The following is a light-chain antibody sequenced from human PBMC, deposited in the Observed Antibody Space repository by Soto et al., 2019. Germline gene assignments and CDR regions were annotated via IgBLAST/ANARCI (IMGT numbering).Light chain of an antibody. V-gene: IGKV1-5*01. J-gene: IGKJ1*01. Sequence: DIQMTQSPSTLSASVGDRVTITCRYSQTINDWLAWYQQKPGKAPKLLIPDASNLESGVPSRFGGSGSGTEFTLTISSLQPDDFATYYCQQYNTYPWTFGQGTKVDIK. CDR3: QQYNTYPWT. CDR1: QTINDW. CDR2: DAS.